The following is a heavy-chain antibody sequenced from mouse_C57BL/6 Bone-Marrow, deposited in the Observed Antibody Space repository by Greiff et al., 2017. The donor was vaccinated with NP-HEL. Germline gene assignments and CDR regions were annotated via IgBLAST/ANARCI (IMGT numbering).Heavy chain of an antibody. CDR3: ARFTTVVEGYAMDY. D-gene: IGHD1-1*01. Sequence: EVMLVESGGGLVQPGGSLSLSCAASGFTFTDYYMSWVRQPPGKALEWLGFIRNKANGYTTEYSASVKGRFTISRDNSQSILYLQMNALRAEDSATYYCARFTTVVEGYAMDYWGQGTSVTVSS. J-gene: IGHJ4*01. V-gene: IGHV7-3*01. CDR1: GFTFTDYY. CDR2: IRNKANGYTT.